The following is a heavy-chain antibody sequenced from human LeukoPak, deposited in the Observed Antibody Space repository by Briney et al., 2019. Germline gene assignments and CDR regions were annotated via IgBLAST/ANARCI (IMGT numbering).Heavy chain of an antibody. D-gene: IGHD6-13*01. V-gene: IGHV3-20*04. Sequence: SGGSLRLSCAASGFTFDDYGMTWVRQAPGKGLEWVSGINWNGGSTGYADSVKGRFTTSRDNAKNSLSLQMNSLRAEDTALYYSSLEGSSWYRYFQHWGQGTLVTVSS. J-gene: IGHJ1*01. CDR1: GFTFDDYG. CDR3: SLEGSSWYRYFQH. CDR2: INWNGGST.